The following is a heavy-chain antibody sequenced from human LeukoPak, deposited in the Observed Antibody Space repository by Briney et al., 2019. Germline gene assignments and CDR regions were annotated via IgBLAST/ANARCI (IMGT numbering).Heavy chain of an antibody. CDR1: GFTFSNSS. CDR3: ARDYYGPGSSYGMDV. Sequence: GGSLRLSCAASGFTFSNSSMNWVRQAPGKGLEWVSSISSTSRYIYYADSVKGRFTISRDIAKNSLYLQMNSLRAEDTAVYYCARDYYGPGSSYGMDVWGQGTTVTVSS. CDR2: ISSTSRYI. V-gene: IGHV3-21*01. D-gene: IGHD3-10*01. J-gene: IGHJ6*02.